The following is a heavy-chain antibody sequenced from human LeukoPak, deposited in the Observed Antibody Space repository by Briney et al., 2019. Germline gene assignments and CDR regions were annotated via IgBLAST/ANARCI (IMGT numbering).Heavy chain of an antibody. CDR2: ITWDGDST. CDR1: GFTFDDYA. D-gene: IGHD6-13*01. J-gene: IGHJ4*02. V-gene: IGHV3-43D*03. CDR3: AKGTSSWHEFDS. Sequence: GGSLRLSCAASGFTFDDYAMHWVRQAPGKGLEWVSLITWDGDSTYYADSVKGRLTISRDNSKNYLYLQMNSLRAEDTALYYCAKGTSSWHEFDSWGQGTLVTVSS.